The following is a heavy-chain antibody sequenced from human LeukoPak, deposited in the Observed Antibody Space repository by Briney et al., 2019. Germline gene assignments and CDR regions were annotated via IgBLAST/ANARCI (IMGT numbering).Heavy chain of an antibody. V-gene: IGHV3-23*01. Sequence: GGSLRLSCAASGFTFSSYAMSWVRQAPGKGLEWVSAISGSGGSTYYADSVKGRFTISRGNSKNTLHLQMNSLRAEDTAVYYCAKDRFSLVRGGRFDIWGQGTMVTVSS. CDR1: GFTFSSYA. CDR2: ISGSGGST. D-gene: IGHD3-10*01. J-gene: IGHJ3*02. CDR3: AKDRFSLVRGGRFDI.